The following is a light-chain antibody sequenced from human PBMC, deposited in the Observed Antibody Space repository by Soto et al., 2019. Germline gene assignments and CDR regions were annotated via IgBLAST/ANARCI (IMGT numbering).Light chain of an antibody. CDR3: QQYQTSSWT. CDR2: ETS. CDR1: QDIYRS. Sequence: DIQMTQSPSTLSASVGDRVTITCRASQDIYRSLAWYQQKPGKAPKLLIYETSSLENGVPSRFSGSGSGTEFSLTISSLQSDDFATYNCQQYQTSSWTFGQGTKV. J-gene: IGKJ1*01. V-gene: IGKV1-5*03.